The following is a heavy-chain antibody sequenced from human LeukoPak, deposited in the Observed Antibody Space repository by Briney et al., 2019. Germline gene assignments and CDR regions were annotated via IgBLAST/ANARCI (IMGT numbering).Heavy chain of an antibody. D-gene: IGHD6-19*01. CDR3: AKDRENSGWKRRFDY. J-gene: IGHJ4*02. CDR1: GFTFSSYA. CDR2: ISGSGGST. V-gene: IGHV3-23*01. Sequence: QPGGSLRLSCAASGFTFSSYAMSWVRQAPGKGLEWVSCISGSGGSTYYADSEKGRFTISRDNSKNTLYLQMNSLRGEDTAVYYCAKDRENSGWKRRFDYWGQGTLVTVSS.